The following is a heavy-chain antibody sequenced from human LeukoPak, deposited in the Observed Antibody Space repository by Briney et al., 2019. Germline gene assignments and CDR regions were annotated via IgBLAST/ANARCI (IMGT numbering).Heavy chain of an antibody. CDR1: GFTFSSYA. J-gene: IGHJ4*02. V-gene: IGHV3-23*01. Sequence: GGSLRLSCAASGFTFSSYAMSWVRQAPGKGLEWVSAISGSGGSTYYADSVKGRFTISRDNSKNTLYLQMNSLRAEDTAVYYCAKKEAYYYGSGSDYFDYWGQGTLVNVSS. CDR3: AKKEAYYYGSGSDYFDY. CDR2: ISGSGGST. D-gene: IGHD3-10*01.